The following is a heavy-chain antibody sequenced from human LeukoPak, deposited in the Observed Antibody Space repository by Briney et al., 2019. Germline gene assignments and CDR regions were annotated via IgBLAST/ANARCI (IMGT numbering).Heavy chain of an antibody. V-gene: IGHV3-21*01. D-gene: IGHD6-19*01. CDR2: ISSSSSYI. CDR1: GFTFSSYS. Sequence: PGGSLRLSCSASGFTFSSYSMNWVRQAPGKGLEWVSSISSSSSYIYYADSVKGRFTISRDNAKNSLYLQMNSLRAEDTAVYYCARDLPRPVDLAVAPYWGQGTQVTVSS. J-gene: IGHJ4*02. CDR3: ARDLPRPVDLAVAPY.